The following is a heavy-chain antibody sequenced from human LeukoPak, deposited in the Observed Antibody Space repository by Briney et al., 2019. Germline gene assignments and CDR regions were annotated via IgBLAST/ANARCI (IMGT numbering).Heavy chain of an antibody. D-gene: IGHD6-13*01. Sequence: GGSLRLSCAASGFTFSSYSMNWVRQAPGKGLEWVSYITPSSTTIYYADSVKGRFTISRDNAKNSLYLQMNSLRAEDTAVYYCAREPTYSSSWYTSCDYWGQGTLVTVSS. CDR2: ITPSSTTI. V-gene: IGHV3-48*01. CDR3: AREPTYSSSWYTSCDY. CDR1: GFTFSSYS. J-gene: IGHJ4*02.